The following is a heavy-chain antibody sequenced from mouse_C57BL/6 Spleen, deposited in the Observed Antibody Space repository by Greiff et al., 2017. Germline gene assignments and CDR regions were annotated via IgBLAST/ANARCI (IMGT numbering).Heavy chain of an antibody. V-gene: IGHV1-64*01. CDR1: GYTFTSYW. Sequence: QVQLKQPGAELVKPGASVKLSCKASGYTFTSYWMHWVKQRPGQGLEWIGMIHPNSGSTNYNEKFKSKATLTVDKSSSTAYMQLSSLTSEDSAVYYCARVTTVVDYYAMDYWGQGTSVTVSS. CDR3: ARVTTVVDYYAMDY. CDR2: IHPNSGST. D-gene: IGHD1-1*01. J-gene: IGHJ4*01.